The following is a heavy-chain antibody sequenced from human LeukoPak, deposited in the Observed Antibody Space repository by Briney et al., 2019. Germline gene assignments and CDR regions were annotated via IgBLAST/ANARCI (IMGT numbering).Heavy chain of an antibody. CDR2: ISSSGGTI. D-gene: IGHD6-19*01. J-gene: IGHJ4*02. CDR3: ARGPVSSSGFFGY. Sequence: GSLRLSCAASGFTFSDYHMSWIRQAAGKGLESVSYISSSGGTISYADSVKGRFTISRDNAKKSLYLQTNSLRAEDTAVYYCARGPVSSSGFFGYWGQGTLVTVSS. CDR1: GFTFSDYH. V-gene: IGHV3-11*01.